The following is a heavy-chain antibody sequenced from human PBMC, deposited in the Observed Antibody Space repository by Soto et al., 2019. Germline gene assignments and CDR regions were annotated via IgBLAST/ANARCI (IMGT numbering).Heavy chain of an antibody. J-gene: IGHJ4*02. CDR2: ISSSSSYI. D-gene: IGHD4-17*01. CDR3: ARAVTGLGSDY. V-gene: IGHV3-21*01. Sequence: EVQLVESGGGLVKPGGSLRLSCAASGFTFSSYSMNWVRQAPGKGLEWVSSISSSSSYIYYADSVKGRFTISRDNAKNSLYLQMNRLRAEDTAVYYCARAVTGLGSDYWGQGTLVTVSS. CDR1: GFTFSSYS.